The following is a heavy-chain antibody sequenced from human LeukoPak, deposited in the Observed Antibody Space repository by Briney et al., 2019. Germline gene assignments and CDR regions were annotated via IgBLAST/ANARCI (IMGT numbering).Heavy chain of an antibody. J-gene: IGHJ4*02. CDR3: ARTSSVTPTPTFDS. Sequence: GGSLRLSCAASGXTFSSYSMNWVRQAPGKGLEWVSSISSSGNFIYYPDSMKGRFTISRDNAKNSLFLQMNSLRAEDTAIYYCARTSSVTPTPTFDSWGQGTLVTVSP. D-gene: IGHD4-17*01. V-gene: IGHV3-21*01. CDR2: ISSSGNFI. CDR1: GXTFSSYS.